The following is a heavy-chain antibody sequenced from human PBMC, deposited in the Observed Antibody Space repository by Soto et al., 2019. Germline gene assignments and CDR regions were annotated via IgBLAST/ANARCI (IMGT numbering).Heavy chain of an antibody. CDR2: SSAYSGNT. CDR3: ARDNSGYGSSWFHP. CDR1: GYTSTSYV. V-gene: IGHV1-18*01. Sequence: ASVKGSCNPSGYTSTSYVITSARQASGQGLEWMGWSSAYSGNTNYAQKLQGRVTMTTDTSTSTAYRELRSLRSGDTAVYYCARDNSGYGSSWFHPWGEGSLVTV. J-gene: IGHJ5*02. D-gene: IGHD5-12*01.